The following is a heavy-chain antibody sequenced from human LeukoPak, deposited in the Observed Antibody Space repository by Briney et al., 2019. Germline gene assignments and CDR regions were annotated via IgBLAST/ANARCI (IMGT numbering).Heavy chain of an antibody. CDR1: AGSITYYY. D-gene: IGHD1-26*01. CDR2: IYHSGST. V-gene: IGHV4-59*12. CDR3: GSGDYYYFDY. Sequence: SETLSLTCTVSAGSITYYYWSWFRQPPGKGLEWIGEIYHSGSTNYNPSLKSRVTISVDKSNDHFSLKLTSVTAADTAVYYCGSGDYYYFDYWGQGTLVTVSS. J-gene: IGHJ4*02.